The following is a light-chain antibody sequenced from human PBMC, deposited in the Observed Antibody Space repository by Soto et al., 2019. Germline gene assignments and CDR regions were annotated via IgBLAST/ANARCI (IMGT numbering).Light chain of an antibody. CDR2: EVT. CDR1: SSDVGGYGY. CDR3: SSYAGINIDVI. Sequence: QSALTQPPSASGSPGQSVTISCTGTSSDVGGYGYVSWYQQHPGKAPKLMIYEVTKRASGVPDRFSGSKSGNTASLTVSGLQAEDVADYYCSSYAGINIDVIFGGGTKLTVL. V-gene: IGLV2-8*01. J-gene: IGLJ2*01.